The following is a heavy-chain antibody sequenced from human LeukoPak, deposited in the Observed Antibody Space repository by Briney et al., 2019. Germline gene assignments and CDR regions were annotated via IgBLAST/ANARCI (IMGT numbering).Heavy chain of an antibody. V-gene: IGHV1-18*01. CDR1: GYTFTSYG. Sequence: APVKVSCKASGYTFTSYGISWVRQAPGQGLEWMGWISAYNGNTDYAQKLQGRGTMTTDTSTSTAYMELRSLRSDDTAVYYCARDYYDSSGYYRQTPFDYWGQGTLVTVSS. J-gene: IGHJ4*02. CDR3: ARDYYDSSGYYRQTPFDY. D-gene: IGHD3-22*01. CDR2: ISAYNGNT.